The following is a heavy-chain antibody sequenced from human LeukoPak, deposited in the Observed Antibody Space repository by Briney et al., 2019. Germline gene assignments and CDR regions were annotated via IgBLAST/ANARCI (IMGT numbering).Heavy chain of an antibody. CDR3: ARRYCSSTSCYATGPFDY. V-gene: IGHV4-34*01. Sequence: SETLSLTCAVYGGSFSGYYWSWIRQPPGKGLEWIGEINHSGSTNYNPSLKSRVTISVDTSKSQFSLKLSSVTAADTAVYYCARRYCSSTSCYATGPFDYWGQGTLVTVSS. D-gene: IGHD2-2*01. CDR2: INHSGST. CDR1: GGSFSGYY. J-gene: IGHJ4*02.